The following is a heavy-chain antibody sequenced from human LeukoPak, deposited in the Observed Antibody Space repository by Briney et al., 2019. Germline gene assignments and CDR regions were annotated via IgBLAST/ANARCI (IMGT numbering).Heavy chain of an antibody. CDR1: GYTFSSYD. V-gene: IGHV1-8*01. D-gene: IGHD6-19*01. CDR2: MNPDSGNT. Sequence: ASVKVSCKASGYTFSSYDINWVRQATGQGLEWMGWMNPDSGNTGYAQKFQGRLNMTRNTSIDTAYMELSSLRSDDTAVYYCARRVGSGWPVQHWGQGTLVTVSS. CDR3: ARRVGSGWPVQH. J-gene: IGHJ1*01.